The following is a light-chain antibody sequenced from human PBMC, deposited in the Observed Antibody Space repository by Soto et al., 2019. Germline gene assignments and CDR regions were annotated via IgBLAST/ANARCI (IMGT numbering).Light chain of an antibody. CDR1: SSDFGGYNY. V-gene: IGLV2-11*01. CDR2: DVS. CDR3: CSYAGSYTYL. Sequence: QSVLTQPRSVSGSPGHSVTISFTGTSSDFGGYNYVSWYQQHPGKAPKLMIYDVSKRPSGVPDRFSGSKSGNTASLTISGLQAEDEADYYCCSYAGSYTYLFGTGTKVTV. J-gene: IGLJ1*01.